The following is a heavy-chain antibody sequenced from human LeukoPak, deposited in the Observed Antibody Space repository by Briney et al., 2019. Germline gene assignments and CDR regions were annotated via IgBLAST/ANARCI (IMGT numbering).Heavy chain of an antibody. V-gene: IGHV3-9*01. D-gene: IGHD4-17*01. CDR3: ANHYGDYYGMDV. Sequence: PGGSLRLSCAASGFTFDDYAMPWVRQAPGKGLEWVSGISWNSGSIGYADSVKGRFTISRDNAKNSLYLQMNSLRAEDTALYYCANHYGDYYGMDVWGQGTTVIVSS. J-gene: IGHJ6*02. CDR1: GFTFDDYA. CDR2: ISWNSGSI.